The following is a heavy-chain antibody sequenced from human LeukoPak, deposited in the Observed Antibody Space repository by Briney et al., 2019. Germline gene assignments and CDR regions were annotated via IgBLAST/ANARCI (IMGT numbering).Heavy chain of an antibody. CDR1: GASISSYY. J-gene: IGHJ4*02. D-gene: IGHD6-19*01. CDR2: IYDSGST. Sequence: SETLSLTCTVSGASISSYYWSWIRQPPGKGLEWIAYIYDSGSTNYNPSLKSRVTTSVDTSKDQFSLMLSSVTAADTAVYFCARHGGGWSFDYSGQGTLVTVSS. CDR3: ARHGGGWSFDY. V-gene: IGHV4-59*08.